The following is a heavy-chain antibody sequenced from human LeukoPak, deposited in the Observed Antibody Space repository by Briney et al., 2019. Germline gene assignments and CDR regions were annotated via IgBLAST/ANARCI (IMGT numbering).Heavy chain of an antibody. V-gene: IGHV3-23*01. CDR2: ISGSGGST. CDR3: GKDHNWNDKVAFDY. D-gene: IGHD1-1*01. CDR1: GFTFSSYA. J-gene: IGHJ4*02. Sequence: GGSLRLSRAASGFTFSSYAMSWVRQAPGKGLEWVSAISGSGGSTYYADSVKGRFTISRDNSKNTLYLQMNSLRAEDTAVYYCGKDHNWNDKVAFDYWGQGTLVTVSS.